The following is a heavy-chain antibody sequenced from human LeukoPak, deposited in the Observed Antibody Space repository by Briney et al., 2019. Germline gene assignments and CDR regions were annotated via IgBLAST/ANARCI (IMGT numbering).Heavy chain of an antibody. CDR2: IYTSGST. D-gene: IGHD5-12*01. Sequence: PSETLSLTCTVSGGSISSYYWSWIRQPAGKGLEWIGRIYTSGSTNYNPSLKSRVTMSVDTSKNQFSLKLSSVTAADTAVYYCARDGRGWLPILKTYYYYYYMDVWGKGTTVTISS. V-gene: IGHV4-4*07. J-gene: IGHJ6*03. CDR1: GGSISSYY. CDR3: ARDGRGWLPILKTYYYYYYMDV.